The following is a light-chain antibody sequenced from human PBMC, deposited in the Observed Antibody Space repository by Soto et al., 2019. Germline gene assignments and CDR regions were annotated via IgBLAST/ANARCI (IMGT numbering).Light chain of an antibody. CDR1: ESVSRN. V-gene: IGKV3-15*01. CDR3: QQYNNGTSLT. Sequence: EVVMPQSPATRSVSPGERSTLSCMASESVSRNLAWYQQKPGQAPRLLIYDASTRATGIPDRFSGGGSGTEFTLTISILQSEDFVVYYCQQYNNGTSLTFGGGTKVDI. J-gene: IGKJ4*01. CDR2: DAS.